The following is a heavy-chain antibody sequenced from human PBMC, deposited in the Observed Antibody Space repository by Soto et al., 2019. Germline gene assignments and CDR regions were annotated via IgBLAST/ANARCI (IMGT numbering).Heavy chain of an antibody. J-gene: IGHJ6*02. CDR1: GFTPTTTP. D-gene: IGHD6-13*01. CDR3: AKSLSAAVNYGIDV. CDR2: ISGTASRT. Sequence: EVQLLESGGGLVLPGGSLRLSCAGSGFTPTTTPLSWVRQPPGKGLEWVTTISGTASRTYYVDSVKGRFFISRDNSKNTLYLQMNSLGAEDTAVYYCAKSLSAAVNYGIDVWGQGTTVTVSS. V-gene: IGHV3-23*01.